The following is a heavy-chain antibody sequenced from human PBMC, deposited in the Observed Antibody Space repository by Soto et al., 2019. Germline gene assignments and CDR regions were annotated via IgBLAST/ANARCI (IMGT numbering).Heavy chain of an antibody. CDR2: ISYDGSNK. Sequence: VQLVESGGGVVQPGRSLRLSCAASGFTFSSYGMHWVRQAPGKGLEWVAVISYDGSNKYYADSVKGRFTISRDNSKNTLYLQMNSLRAEDTAVYYCAKERGYCTNGVCYPYNWFDPWGQGTLVTVSS. D-gene: IGHD2-8*01. CDR1: GFTFSSYG. J-gene: IGHJ5*02. V-gene: IGHV3-30*18. CDR3: AKERGYCTNGVCYPYNWFDP.